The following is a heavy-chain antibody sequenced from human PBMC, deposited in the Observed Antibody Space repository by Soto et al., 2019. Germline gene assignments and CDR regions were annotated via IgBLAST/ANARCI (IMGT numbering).Heavy chain of an antibody. V-gene: IGHV3-21*01. D-gene: IGHD3-22*01. CDR1: GFTFSSYS. CDR2: ISSSSSYI. J-gene: IGHJ3*02. Sequence: GGSLRLSCAASGFTFSSYSMNWVRQAPGKGLEWVSSISSSSSYIYYADSVKGRFTISRDNAKNSLYLQMNSLRAEDTAVYYCAREYYDSSGYPMGAFDIWGQGTMVT. CDR3: AREYYDSSGYPMGAFDI.